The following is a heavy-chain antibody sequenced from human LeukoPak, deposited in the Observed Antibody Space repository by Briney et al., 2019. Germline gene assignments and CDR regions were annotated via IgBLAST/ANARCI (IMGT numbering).Heavy chain of an antibody. CDR1: GFPFSSYW. Sequence: HTGGSLRLSCAASGFPFSSYWMTWVRQDPGKGLEWVANIKLDGSEKYYVDSVKGRFTISRDDAKNSLYLQMNSLRPEDTAVYYCARISSSRYYFDYWGQGTLVTVSS. CDR2: IKLDGSEK. CDR3: ARISSSRYYFDY. V-gene: IGHV3-7*01. J-gene: IGHJ4*02. D-gene: IGHD6-13*01.